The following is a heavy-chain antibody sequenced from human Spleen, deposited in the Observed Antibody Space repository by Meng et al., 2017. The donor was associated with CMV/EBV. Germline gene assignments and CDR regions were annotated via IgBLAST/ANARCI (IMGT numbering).Heavy chain of an antibody. D-gene: IGHD3-22*01. CDR1: GFNFSSYS. Sequence: GGSLRLSCAASGFNFSSYSMNWVRQSPGKGLEWVSYISSSGSTIYYADSVKGRFTISRDNAKNSLYLQMNSLRAEDTALYYCTKENFYDNNLDPWGQGTLVTVSS. V-gene: IGHV3-48*04. CDR2: ISSSGSTI. CDR3: TKENFYDNNLDP. J-gene: IGHJ5*02.